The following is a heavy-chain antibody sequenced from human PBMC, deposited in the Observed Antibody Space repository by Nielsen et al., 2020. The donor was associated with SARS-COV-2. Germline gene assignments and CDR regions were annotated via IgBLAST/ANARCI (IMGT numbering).Heavy chain of an antibody. Sequence: GGSLRLSCAASGFTFSSYGMHWVRQAPGKGLEWVGRSRNKAKGYTTEYAASVKGRFTLSRDDSKNSLYLQMNSLKTEDTAVYYCASLYVDTTMVATFWGQGTLVTVSS. D-gene: IGHD5-18*01. CDR3: ASLYVDTTMVATF. CDR2: SRNKAKGYTT. CDR1: GFTFSSYG. J-gene: IGHJ4*02. V-gene: IGHV3-72*01.